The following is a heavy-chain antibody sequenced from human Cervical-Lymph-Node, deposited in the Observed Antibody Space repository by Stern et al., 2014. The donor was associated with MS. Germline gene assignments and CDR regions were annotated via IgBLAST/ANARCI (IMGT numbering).Heavy chain of an antibody. CDR3: ARDRRAFLDY. Sequence: VQLVQSWGGLVQPGGSLRLSCVASGFSFGTSWMSWVRQPPGRGLEWVANIRQDGYDKFYVDSVKGRFTISRDNARNSLYLQMNSQTVADTAVYYCARDRRAFLDYWGQGTHVAVSS. CDR2: IRQDGYDK. CDR1: GFSFGTSW. D-gene: IGHD2/OR15-2a*01. V-gene: IGHV3-7*01. J-gene: IGHJ4*02.